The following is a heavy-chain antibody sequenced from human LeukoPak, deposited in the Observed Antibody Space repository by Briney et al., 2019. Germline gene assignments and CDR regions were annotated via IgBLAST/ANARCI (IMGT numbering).Heavy chain of an antibody. CDR2: IRSKGYEGPT. CDR1: GFTFADYS. D-gene: IGHD3-10*01. V-gene: IGHV3-49*03. J-gene: IGHJ4*02. Sequence: GGSLRLSCIASGFTFADYSMTWFRQAPGKGLEWVGLIRSKGYEGPTEYAASVKGRFTISRDDSKSIAYLQMNSLKTEDTAVYYCSGSFGELTFFDYWGQGTLVTVSS. CDR3: SGSFGELTFFDY.